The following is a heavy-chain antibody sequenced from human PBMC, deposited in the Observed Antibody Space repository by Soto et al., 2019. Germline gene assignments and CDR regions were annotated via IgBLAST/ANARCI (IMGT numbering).Heavy chain of an antibody. J-gene: IGHJ2*01. CDR2: INPNSGGT. Sequence: QVRLVQSGAEVKKPGASVKVSCKASGYTFTGYYMHWVRQAPGQGLEWMGWINPNSGGTNCAQKFQGRVTMTRDTSIRTAYMELSRLRSDDTAVYYCARDYDSSGYYYWYFDLWGRGTLVTVSS. D-gene: IGHD3-22*01. CDR1: GYTFTGYY. CDR3: ARDYDSSGYYYWYFDL. V-gene: IGHV1-2*02.